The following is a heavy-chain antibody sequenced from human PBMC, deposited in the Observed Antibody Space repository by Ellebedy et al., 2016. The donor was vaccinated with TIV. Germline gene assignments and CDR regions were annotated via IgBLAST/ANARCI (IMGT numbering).Heavy chain of an antibody. Sequence: GESLKISCAASGFTFRDFAMNWVRQAPGKGLEWVSGITGFGYSTNYAESVKGRFTISRDNAKTSIYLQMNSLRVEDTAVYYCVRFPRGAPFADYLYYMDVWGEGTTVIVSS. CDR1: GFTFRDFA. CDR2: ITGFGYST. V-gene: IGHV3-23*01. D-gene: IGHD3-16*01. CDR3: VRFPRGAPFADYLYYMDV. J-gene: IGHJ6*03.